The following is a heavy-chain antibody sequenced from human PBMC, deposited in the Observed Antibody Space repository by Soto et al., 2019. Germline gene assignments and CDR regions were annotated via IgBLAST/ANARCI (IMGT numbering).Heavy chain of an antibody. CDR3: ARAYGGNSGVFDY. CDR2: INHSGST. D-gene: IGHD4-17*01. CDR1: GRSFSGYY. V-gene: IGHV4-34*01. Sequence: QVQLQQWGAGLLKPSETLSLTCAVYGRSFSGYYWSWIRQPPGKGLEWIGEINHSGSTNYNPSLKRRVNISVDTSQNQFSLNLSSVTAADTAVYYCARAYGGNSGVFDYWGQGTLVTVSS. J-gene: IGHJ4*02.